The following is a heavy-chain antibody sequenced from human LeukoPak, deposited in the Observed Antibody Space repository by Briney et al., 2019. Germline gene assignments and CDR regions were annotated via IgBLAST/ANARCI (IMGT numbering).Heavy chain of an antibody. Sequence: PGGSLRLSCAASGFTFSSYAMHWVRQAPGKGLEWVAVISYDGSNKYYADSVKGRFTISRDNSKNTLYLQMNSLRAEDTAVYYCARGGYIVATIVDYWGQGTLVTVSS. D-gene: IGHD5-12*01. CDR1: GFTFSSYA. V-gene: IGHV3-30-3*01. J-gene: IGHJ4*02. CDR2: ISYDGSNK. CDR3: ARGGYIVATIVDY.